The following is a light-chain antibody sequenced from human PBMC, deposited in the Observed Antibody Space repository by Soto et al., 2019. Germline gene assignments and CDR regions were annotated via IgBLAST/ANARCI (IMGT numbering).Light chain of an antibody. CDR1: QGMSSY. Sequence: DIPLTQSPSFLSASVGDRVTITCRASQGMSSYLAWYQQKPGKAPKLLIYAASTLQSGVPSRFSGSGSGTEXXXXISXXQPEDFATYYCQQLNSYPRTFGQGTKVEIK. CDR3: QQLNSYPRT. J-gene: IGKJ1*01. V-gene: IGKV1-9*01. CDR2: AAS.